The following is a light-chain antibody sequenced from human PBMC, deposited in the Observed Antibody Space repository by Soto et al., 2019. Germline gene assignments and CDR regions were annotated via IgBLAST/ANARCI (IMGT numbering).Light chain of an antibody. CDR3: QQVSGYPLN. Sequence: DIQLTQSPSFLSASVGDRVTITCRASQGINSHVAWYQQGPGKAPKLLIYAASTLQSGVPSRFSGSASGTEFTLTISSLQPEDFATYYCQQVSGYPLNFGGGTKVDIK. CDR2: AAS. V-gene: IGKV1-9*01. J-gene: IGKJ4*01. CDR1: QGINSH.